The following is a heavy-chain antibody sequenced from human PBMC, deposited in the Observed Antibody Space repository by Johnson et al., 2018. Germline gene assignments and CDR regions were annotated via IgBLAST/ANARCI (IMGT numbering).Heavy chain of an antibody. CDR1: GFTFSSYG. J-gene: IGHJ3*02. CDR3: ARTGDSGGAFDI. D-gene: IGHD7-27*01. V-gene: IGHV3-30*03. Sequence: VQLLESGGGLVKXGGSLRLXCAASGFTFSSYGMHWVRQAPGKGLEWVAVISYDGSNKYYADSVKGRFTISRDNSKNTLYLQMNSLRPEDTAVYYCARTGDSGGAFDIWGQGTMVTVSS. CDR2: ISYDGSNK.